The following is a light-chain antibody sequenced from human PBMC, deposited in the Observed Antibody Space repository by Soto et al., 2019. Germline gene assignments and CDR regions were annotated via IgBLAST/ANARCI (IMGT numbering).Light chain of an antibody. J-gene: IGKJ5*01. CDR3: QQYNNWPQIT. Sequence: DVRLTQSPSSLSASVGDRVTITCRANQSISFFLSWYQQKPGKVPKLLIYAASTLQSGVPSRFSGSGSGTEFTLTISSLQSEDFAVYYCQQYNNWPQITFGQGTRLEIK. CDR1: QSISFF. V-gene: IGKV1-27*01. CDR2: AAS.